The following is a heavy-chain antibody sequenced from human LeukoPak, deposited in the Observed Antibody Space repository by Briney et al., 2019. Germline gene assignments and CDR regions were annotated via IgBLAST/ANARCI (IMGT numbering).Heavy chain of an antibody. J-gene: IGHJ5*02. Sequence: GGSLRLSCAASGFTFSSYATHWVRQAPGKGLEWVAVISYDGSNKYYADSVKGRFTISRDNSKNTLYLQMNSLRAEDTAVYYCASTYQEGVMEFDPWGQGTLVTVSS. CDR1: GFTFSSYA. D-gene: IGHD3-16*01. CDR2: ISYDGSNK. V-gene: IGHV3-30-3*01. CDR3: ASTYQEGVMEFDP.